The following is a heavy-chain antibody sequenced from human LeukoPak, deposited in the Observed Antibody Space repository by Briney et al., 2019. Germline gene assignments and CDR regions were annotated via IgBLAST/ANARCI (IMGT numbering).Heavy chain of an antibody. CDR3: ALESWYKHDF. CDR1: GFNFRVAW. Sequence: KTGGSLRLSCATSGFNFRVAWLTWVRQAPGKGLEWVGRIERTADGGTTTYAAPVRGRFSISRDDSKNTVYLEMTSLKTEDSGVYYCALESWYKHDFWGQGTLVTVSS. D-gene: IGHD1-1*01. CDR2: IERTADGGTT. J-gene: IGHJ4*02. V-gene: IGHV3-15*04.